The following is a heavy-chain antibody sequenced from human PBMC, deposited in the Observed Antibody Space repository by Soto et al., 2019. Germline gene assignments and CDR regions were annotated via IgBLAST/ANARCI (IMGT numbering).Heavy chain of an antibody. D-gene: IGHD6-6*01. J-gene: IGHJ6*02. Sequence: GSLRLSCAASGFTFSSYAMHWVRQAPGKGLEWVAVISYDGSNKYYADSVKGRFTISRDNSKNTLYLQMNSLRAVDTAVYYCAREYSSSSFLLHYYGMDVWGQGTTVTVSS. CDR2: ISYDGSNK. CDR3: AREYSSSSFLLHYYGMDV. CDR1: GFTFSSYA. V-gene: IGHV3-30*04.